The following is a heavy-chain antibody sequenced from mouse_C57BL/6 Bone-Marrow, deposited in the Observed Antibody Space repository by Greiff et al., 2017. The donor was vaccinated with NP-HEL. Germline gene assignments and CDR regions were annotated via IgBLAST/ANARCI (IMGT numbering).Heavy chain of an antibody. CDR1: GFTFTDYY. V-gene: IGHV1-36*01. D-gene: IGHD2-2*01. Sequence: EVQLQQSGPVLVKPGPSVKISCKASGFTFTDYYMHWVKQSHGKSLEWIGLVYPYNGGTSYNQKFKGKATLTVDTSSSTAYMELNSLTSEVSAVYYCARRGLRRTSFYAMDYWGQGTSVTVSS. J-gene: IGHJ4*01. CDR3: ARRGLRRTSFYAMDY. CDR2: VYPYNGGT.